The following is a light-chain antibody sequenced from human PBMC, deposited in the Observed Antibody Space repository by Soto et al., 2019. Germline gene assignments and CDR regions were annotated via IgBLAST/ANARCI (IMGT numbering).Light chain of an antibody. J-gene: IGKJ2*03. CDR3: QQYGSSPMYS. Sequence: EIVLTQSPGTLYLSPGEGATLSCRASQSINRNFLAWYQQKRGQVPRLLIYAASIRATGIPDRFSGSGSGTDFTLTVSRLEPEDFAVYYCQQYGSSPMYSVGQGTKV. CDR2: AAS. CDR1: QSINRNF. V-gene: IGKV3-20*01.